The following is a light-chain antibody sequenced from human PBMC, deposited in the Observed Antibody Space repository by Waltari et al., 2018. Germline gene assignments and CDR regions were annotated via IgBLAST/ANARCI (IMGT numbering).Light chain of an antibody. CDR2: KAS. Sequence: DIQMTQSPSTLSASVGDRVTITCRASETISSWLAWYQQRPGKAPNLLIYKASRLGSGVPSRFSGSGSGTEFTLTISSLQPEDFATYYCKQFNTYPWTFGQGTKVDI. V-gene: IGKV1-5*03. J-gene: IGKJ1*01. CDR3: KQFNTYPWT. CDR1: ETISSW.